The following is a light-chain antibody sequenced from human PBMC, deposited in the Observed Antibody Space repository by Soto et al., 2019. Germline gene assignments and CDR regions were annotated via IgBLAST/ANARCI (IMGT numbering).Light chain of an antibody. CDR2: VVS. CDR1: SSDVGGYNY. Sequence: QSVLTQPPSASGSPGQSVTISCTGTSSDVGGYNYVSWYQQHPGKAPKLMIYVVSKRPSGVPDRFSGSKSGNTASLTVSGLQAEDEADYYCSSYAGSNNLRVFGGGTKLTVL. CDR3: SSYAGSNNLRV. V-gene: IGLV2-8*01. J-gene: IGLJ2*01.